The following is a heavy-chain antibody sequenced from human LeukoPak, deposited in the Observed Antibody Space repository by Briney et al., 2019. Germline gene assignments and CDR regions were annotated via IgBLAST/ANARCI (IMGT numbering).Heavy chain of an antibody. CDR3: ARVFDS. CDR1: GGVVSTSDYY. Sequence: SGTLSLTCTVSGGVVSTSDYYWGWIRQSPGKGLEWIGDIFYTGKTNYNPSLKSRATISLDTSKNQFSLRLTSVTAADTAVYFCARVFDSWGQGKLVTVSS. V-gene: IGHV4-39*07. CDR2: IFYTGKT. J-gene: IGHJ4*02.